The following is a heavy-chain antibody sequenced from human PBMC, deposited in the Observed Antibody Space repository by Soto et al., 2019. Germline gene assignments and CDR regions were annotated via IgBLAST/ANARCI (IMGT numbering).Heavy chain of an antibody. D-gene: IGHD3-3*01. Sequence: SETLSLTCSVSGASINSANWWVWVRQPPGKGLEWIGEIYHIGSTTYNPSLKSRATISVDKSKNQFSLIVTSVTAADTAVYYCAKRYDFWSGRWYGLGVWGQGTTVTVS. CDR2: IYHIGST. V-gene: IGHV4-4*02. J-gene: IGHJ6*02. CDR3: AKRYDFWSGRWYGLGV. CDR1: GASINSANW.